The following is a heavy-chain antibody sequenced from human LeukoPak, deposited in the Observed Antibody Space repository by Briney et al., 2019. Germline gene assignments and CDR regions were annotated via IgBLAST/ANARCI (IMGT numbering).Heavy chain of an antibody. V-gene: IGHV4-34*01. CDR1: GGSFSGYY. J-gene: IGHJ4*02. Sequence: SETLSLTCAVYGGSFSGYYWSWIRQPPGKGLEWIGEINHSGSTNYNPSLKSRVTISVDTSKNQFSLKLSSVTAADTAVYYCARLGARSVVRGVMLPSYWGQGTLVTVSS. D-gene: IGHD3-10*01. CDR3: ARLGARSVVRGVMLPSY. CDR2: INHSGST.